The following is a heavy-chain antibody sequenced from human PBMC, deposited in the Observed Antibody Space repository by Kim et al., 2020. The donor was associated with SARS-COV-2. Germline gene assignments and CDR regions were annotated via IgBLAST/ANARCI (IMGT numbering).Heavy chain of an antibody. CDR1: GFTFRNYN. CDR3: ARDRFAVTLAV. J-gene: IGHJ4*02. D-gene: IGHD2-21*01. CDR2: ISSSSLNI. V-gene: IGHV3-21*01. Sequence: GGSLRLSCAASGFTFRNYNMNWVRLAPVKGLEWVASISSSSLNIHYADSVKGRFTVSRDNVNNSLHLQMDSLRVEDTAVYYCARDRFAVTLAVWGLGTLVTVSS.